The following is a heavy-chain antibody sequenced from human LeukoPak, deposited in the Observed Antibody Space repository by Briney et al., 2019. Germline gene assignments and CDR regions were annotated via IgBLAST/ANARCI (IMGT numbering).Heavy chain of an antibody. CDR1: GFTFSNHA. Sequence: GGSLRLSCTASGFTFSNHAMSWVRQAPWKGLEWVSALSGSGGNTYYADSVKGRFTISRDNSMNTLYLQMNSLRAEDTAKYYCAKVASLCTSTSCVRGGFDYWGQGTLVTVSS. D-gene: IGHD2-2*01. J-gene: IGHJ4*02. CDR3: AKVASLCTSTSCVRGGFDY. CDR2: LSGSGGNT. V-gene: IGHV3-23*01.